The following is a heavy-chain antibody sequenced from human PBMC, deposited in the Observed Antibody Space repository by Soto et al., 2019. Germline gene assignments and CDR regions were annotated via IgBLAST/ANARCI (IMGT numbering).Heavy chain of an antibody. Sequence: ASVKVSCKASGGTFSSYAISWVRQAPGQGLEWMGGIIPIFGTANYAQKFQGRVTITADESTSTAYMELRSLRSDDTAVYYCARVPVYYDSSGYQGAFDIWGQGTMVTVSS. CDR1: GGTFSSYA. CDR2: IIPIFGTA. J-gene: IGHJ3*02. D-gene: IGHD3-22*01. CDR3: ARVPVYYDSSGYQGAFDI. V-gene: IGHV1-69*13.